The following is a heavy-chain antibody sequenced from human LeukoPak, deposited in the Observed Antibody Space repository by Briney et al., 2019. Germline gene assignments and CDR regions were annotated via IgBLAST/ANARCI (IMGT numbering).Heavy chain of an antibody. V-gene: IGHV4-31*03. J-gene: IGHJ4*02. CDR3: ARASIAAAGNPFDY. CDR2: IYYSGST. D-gene: IGHD6-13*01. Sequence: SETLSLTCTVSGGSISSGGYYWSWIRQHPGKGLEWIGYIYYSGSTYYNPSLKSRVTISVDTSKNQFSLKLSSETAADTAVYYCARASIAAAGNPFDYWGQGTLVTVSS. CDR1: GGSISSGGYY.